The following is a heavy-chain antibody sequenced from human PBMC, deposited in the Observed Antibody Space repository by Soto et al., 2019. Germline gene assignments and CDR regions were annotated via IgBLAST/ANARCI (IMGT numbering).Heavy chain of an antibody. CDR3: AKRAFAAAEDTYYYFFYGLDV. V-gene: IGHV3-23*01. D-gene: IGHD6-13*01. CDR2: ISGAGVNT. Sequence: PGGSLRLSCAASGFIFSSYAISWVRQAPGKGLEWVSAISGAGVNTYYADCVRGRFTISRDNSKTTLYLEMNSLRAEDTAVYYLAKRAFAAAEDTYYYFFYGLDVLGQGTTVTVCS. CDR1: GFIFSSYA. J-gene: IGHJ6*02.